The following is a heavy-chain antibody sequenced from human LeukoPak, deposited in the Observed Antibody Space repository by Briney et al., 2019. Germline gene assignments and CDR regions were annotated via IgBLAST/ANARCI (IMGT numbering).Heavy chain of an antibody. V-gene: IGHV4-34*08. CDR2: INHSGST. CDR1: GFTVSSNY. CDR3: AVGGDSSGYESQPA. Sequence: PGGSLRLSCAASGFTVSSNYMSWIRQPPGKGLEWIGEINHSGSTNYNPSLKSRVTISVDTSKNQFSLKLSSVTAADTAVYYCAVGGDSSGYESQPAWGQGTLVTVSS. J-gene: IGHJ5*02. D-gene: IGHD3-22*01.